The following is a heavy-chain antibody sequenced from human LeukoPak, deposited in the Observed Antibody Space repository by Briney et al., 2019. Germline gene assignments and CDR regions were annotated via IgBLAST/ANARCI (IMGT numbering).Heavy chain of an antibody. CDR1: GGSISSGGYY. Sequence: SETLSLTCTVSGGSISSGGYYWNWIRQPPGKGLEWIGYIHYSGSTNYNPSLKSRVTISIDTSKNQSSLKLSSVTAADTAVYYCARDRGSSGWFYFDYRGQGTLVTVSS. D-gene: IGHD6-19*01. CDR2: IHYSGST. J-gene: IGHJ4*02. CDR3: ARDRGSSGWFYFDY. V-gene: IGHV4-61*08.